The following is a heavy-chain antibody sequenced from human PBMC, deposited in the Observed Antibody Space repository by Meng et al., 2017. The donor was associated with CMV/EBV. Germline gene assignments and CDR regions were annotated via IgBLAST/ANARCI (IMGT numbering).Heavy chain of an antibody. D-gene: IGHD3-3*01. CDR3: ARDRTIFGVRNYYYYGMDV. CDR2: ISSSSSYI. V-gene: IGHV3-21*01. J-gene: IGHJ6*02. CDR1: GFTFSSYS. Sequence: GGSLRLSCAASGFTFSSYSMNWVRQAPGKGLEWVSSISSSSSYIYYADSVKDRFTTSRDNAKNSLYLQMNSLRAEDTAVYYCARDRTIFGVRNYYYYGMDVWGQGTTVTVSS.